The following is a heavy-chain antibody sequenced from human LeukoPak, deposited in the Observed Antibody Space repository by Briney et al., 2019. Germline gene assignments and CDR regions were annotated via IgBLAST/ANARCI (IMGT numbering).Heavy chain of an antibody. J-gene: IGHJ4*02. CDR3: ARQSPGYYYDSSGYWRY. V-gene: IGHV4-34*01. D-gene: IGHD3-22*01. Sequence: SETLSLTCAVYGGSFSGYYWSWIRQPPGKGLEWIGEINHSGSTNYNPSLKSRVTISVDTSKNQFSLKLSSVTAADTAVYYCARQSPGYYYDSSGYWRYWGRGTLVTVSS. CDR2: INHSGST. CDR1: GGSFSGYY.